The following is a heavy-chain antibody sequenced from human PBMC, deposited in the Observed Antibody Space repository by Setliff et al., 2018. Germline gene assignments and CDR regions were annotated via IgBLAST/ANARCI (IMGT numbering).Heavy chain of an antibody. CDR3: ARGLRSGTPDY. CDR2: INHNSGGT. J-gene: IGHJ4*02. CDR1: GYPFTGYY. Sequence: ASVKVSCKASGYPFTGYYMHWVRQAPGQGLEWMGWINHNSGGTNYAQKFQGRVTMTRNTSISTAYMELSSLRSEDTAVYYCARGLRSGTPDYWGQGTLVTVSS. V-gene: IGHV1-2*02. D-gene: IGHD3-10*01.